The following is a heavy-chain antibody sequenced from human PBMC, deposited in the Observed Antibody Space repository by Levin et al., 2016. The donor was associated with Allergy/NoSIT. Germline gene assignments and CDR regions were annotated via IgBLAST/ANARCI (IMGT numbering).Heavy chain of an antibody. CDR3: ARAMGITTYYFDY. V-gene: IGHV1-69*17. CDR2: IIPIFGIA. D-gene: IGHD3-3*01. Sequence: WVRQAPGQGLEWMGGIIPIFGIANYAQKFQGRVTITADKSTSTAYMELSSLRSEDTAVYYCARAMGITTYYFDYWGQGTLVTVSS. J-gene: IGHJ4*02.